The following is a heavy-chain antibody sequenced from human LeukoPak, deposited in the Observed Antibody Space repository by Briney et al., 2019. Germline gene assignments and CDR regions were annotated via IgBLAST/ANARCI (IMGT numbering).Heavy chain of an antibody. CDR2: IYPGDSDT. CDR3: ARRCMSGYCSSGGPMDDY. D-gene: IGHD2-15*01. Sequence: KPGESLKISCKGSGYSFANYWIGWVRQTPGKGLEYMALIYPGDSDTTYNPSFQGQVTISVDRSINTAYLQWSSLKASDTAMYYCARRCMSGYCSSGGPMDDYWGQGTLVTVSS. V-gene: IGHV5-51*01. CDR1: GYSFANYW. J-gene: IGHJ4*02.